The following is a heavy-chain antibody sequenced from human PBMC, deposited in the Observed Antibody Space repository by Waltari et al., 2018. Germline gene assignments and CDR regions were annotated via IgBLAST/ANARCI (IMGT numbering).Heavy chain of an antibody. CDR1: GDSVSSNSGT. CDR3: TKGYSSGLGFDY. D-gene: IGHD6-19*01. Sequence: QVQLQQSGPGLVKPSQTLSLTCGISGDSVSSNSGTWNWLRQSPSRGLEWLGRTYYRSRWYNDYAISVKSRITVNPDTSKNQFSLHLNSVTPDDTAVYYCTKGYSSGLGFDYWGQGILVTVSS. CDR2: TYYRSRWYN. J-gene: IGHJ4*02. V-gene: IGHV6-1*01.